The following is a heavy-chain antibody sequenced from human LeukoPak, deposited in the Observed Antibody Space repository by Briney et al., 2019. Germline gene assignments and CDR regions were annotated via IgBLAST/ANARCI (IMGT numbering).Heavy chain of an antibody. CDR2: IYYSGST. J-gene: IGHJ3*02. CDR3: ARYARISVTAGTFDI. V-gene: IGHV4-59*01. D-gene: IGHD2-21*02. Sequence: SETLSLTCPVSGGSISTYYWSWMRQPPGKGLEWIGYIYYSGSTTYNPSLKSRVTISVDTSKTQFSLKLSSVTAADTAVYYCARYARISVTAGTFDIWGQGTLVTVSS. CDR1: GGSISTYY.